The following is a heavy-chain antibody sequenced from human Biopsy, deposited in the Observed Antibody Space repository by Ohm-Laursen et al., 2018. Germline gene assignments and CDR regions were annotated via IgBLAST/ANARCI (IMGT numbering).Heavy chain of an antibody. CDR1: GASVTSGSYY. CDR2: ISNIGST. Sequence: GTLSLTCTVSGASVTSGSYYWSWIRQPPGKGLEWLGNISNIGSTNYNPSLKSRVTISVDTSKNHFSLKLTSVTAADTAVYYCARESALAGDFDSWGQGTLVTVSS. CDR3: ARESALAGDFDS. V-gene: IGHV4-61*01. J-gene: IGHJ4*02. D-gene: IGHD6-19*01.